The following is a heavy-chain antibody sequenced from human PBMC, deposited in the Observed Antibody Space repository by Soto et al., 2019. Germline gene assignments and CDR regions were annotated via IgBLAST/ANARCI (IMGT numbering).Heavy chain of an antibody. CDR3: ATEGGLDYYRDYLDY. Sequence: PWETLSLTCTVSGGSISSYYWSWIRQPPGKGLEWIGYIYYSGSTNYNPSLKSRVTISVDTSKNQFSLKLSSLTAADTAVYYCATEGGLDYYRDYLDYWGQGTLVTVSS. CDR2: IYYSGST. CDR1: GGSISSYY. J-gene: IGHJ4*02. D-gene: IGHD1-26*01. V-gene: IGHV4-59*01.